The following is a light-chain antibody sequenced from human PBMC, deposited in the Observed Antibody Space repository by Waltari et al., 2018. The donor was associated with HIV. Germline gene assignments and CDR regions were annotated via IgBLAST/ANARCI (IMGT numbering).Light chain of an antibody. V-gene: IGLV2-8*01. J-gene: IGLJ1*01. CDR1: RRERGGYNY. Sequence: QSALTQPPSASGSPGQSVTISCTGTRRERGGYNYVSWYQLHPGKAPKLMIYEVSKRPSGVPDRFSGSKSGNTASLTVSGLQSEDEADYFCASYAGSTNVFGTGTKVTVL. CDR3: ASYAGSTNV. CDR2: EVS.